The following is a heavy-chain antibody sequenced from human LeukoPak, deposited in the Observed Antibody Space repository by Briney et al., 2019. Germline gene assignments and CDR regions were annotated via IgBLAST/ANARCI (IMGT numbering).Heavy chain of an antibody. CDR1: GYTFTGYY. V-gene: IGHV1-2*02. CDR3: ARVPEQQLVLGWFDP. D-gene: IGHD6-13*01. J-gene: IGHJ5*02. Sequence: GASVKVSCKASGYTFTGYYMHWVRQAPGQGLEWMGWINPNNGGTNYAQKFQGRVTMTRDTSISTAYMELSRLRSDDTAVYYCARVPEQQLVLGWFDPWGQGTLVTVSS. CDR2: INPNNGGT.